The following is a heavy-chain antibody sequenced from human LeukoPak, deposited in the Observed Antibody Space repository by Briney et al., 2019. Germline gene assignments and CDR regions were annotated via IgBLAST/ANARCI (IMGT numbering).Heavy chain of an antibody. CDR3: TSRRQDGW. CDR2: IKSKIDGWTI. V-gene: IGHV3-15*01. CDR1: GFTFSDAW. J-gene: IGHJ4*02. Sequence: PGGSLRLSCVGSGFTFSDAWMTWVRQAPGKGLEWVGRIKSKIDGWTIYYAEPVKGRFTISRDDSRNTLYLQMSSLKTEDTAVYYCTSRRQDGWWGQGTLVTVS. D-gene: IGHD2-15*01.